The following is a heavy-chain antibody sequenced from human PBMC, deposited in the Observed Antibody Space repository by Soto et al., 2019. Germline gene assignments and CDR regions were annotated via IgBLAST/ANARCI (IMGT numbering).Heavy chain of an antibody. V-gene: IGHV6-1*01. D-gene: IGHD6-19*01. CDR2: TYYRSKWYN. CDR3: ARGWYLYDAFDI. CDR1: GESVSSNRAA. Sequence: SQTLSLTYAISGESVSSNRAAWNWIRQSPSRGLEWLGRTYYRSKWYNDYAVSVKSRITINPDTSKNQFSLQLNSVTPEDTAVYYCARGWYLYDAFDIWDQGTMVTVSS. J-gene: IGHJ3*02.